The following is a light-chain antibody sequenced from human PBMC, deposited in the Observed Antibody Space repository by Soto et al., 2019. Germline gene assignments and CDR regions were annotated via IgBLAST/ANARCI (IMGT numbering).Light chain of an antibody. V-gene: IGLV2-14*01. J-gene: IGLJ2*01. CDR2: EVI. CDR1: SSDIGGYDY. CDR3: SSYTSRSIVV. Sequence: QSALTQPASVSGSPGQSITISCTRTSSDIGGYDYVSWYRQHPGKAPKLLIYEVIHRPSGVSNRFSGSKSGNTASLTISGLQADDEADYYCSSYTSRSIVVFGGGTQLTVL.